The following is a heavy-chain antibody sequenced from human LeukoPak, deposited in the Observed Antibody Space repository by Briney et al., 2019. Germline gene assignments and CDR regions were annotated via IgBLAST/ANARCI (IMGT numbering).Heavy chain of an antibody. CDR3: AKVPYCGGDCYSPADY. CDR1: GFTFSSYG. Sequence: GGSLRLSCAASGFTFSSYGMHWVRKAPGKGLEWVAFIRYDGSNKYYADSVKGRFTISRDNSKNTLYLQMNSLRAEDTAVYYCAKVPYCGGDCYSPADYWGQGTLVTVSS. V-gene: IGHV3-30*02. D-gene: IGHD2-21*01. CDR2: IRYDGSNK. J-gene: IGHJ4*02.